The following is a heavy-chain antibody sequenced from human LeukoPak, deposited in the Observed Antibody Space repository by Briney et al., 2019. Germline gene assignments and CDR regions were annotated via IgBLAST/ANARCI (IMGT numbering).Heavy chain of an antibody. CDR2: IYTSGST. D-gene: IGHD6-19*01. V-gene: IGHV4-4*09. J-gene: IGHJ4*02. CDR3: ARDDDIAVAGTGFDY. Sequence: SETLSLTCTVSGGSISSYYWSWIRQPPGKGLEWIGYIYTSGSTNYNPPLKSRVTISVDTSKNQFSLKLSSVTAADTAVYYCARDDDIAVAGTGFDYWGQGTLVTVSS. CDR1: GGSISSYY.